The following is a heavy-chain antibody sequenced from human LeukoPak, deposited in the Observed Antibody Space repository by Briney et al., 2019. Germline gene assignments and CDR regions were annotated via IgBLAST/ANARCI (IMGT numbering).Heavy chain of an antibody. J-gene: IGHJ6*02. D-gene: IGHD3-10*01. CDR1: GFTFSSYS. Sequence: GGSLRLSCAASGFTFSSYSMNWVRQAPGKGLEWVSYISSSSSTIYYADSVKGRFTISRDNAKNSLYLQMNSLRAEDTAVYYCARDLGLLWFGELKSDGMDVWGQGTTVTVSS. CDR3: ARDLGLLWFGELKSDGMDV. V-gene: IGHV3-48*04. CDR2: ISSSSSTI.